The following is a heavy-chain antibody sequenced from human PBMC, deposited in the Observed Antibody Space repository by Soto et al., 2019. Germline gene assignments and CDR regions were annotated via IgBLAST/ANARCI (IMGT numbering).Heavy chain of an antibody. Sequence: XVSLRLSCAASGFTFSSYCMHWVRQAPGKGLVWVSRINSDGSSTSYADSVKGRFTISRDSAKNTLYLQMNSLRAEDTAVYYCARAEIVGASNYWGQGTLVTVSS. D-gene: IGHD1-26*01. J-gene: IGHJ4*02. V-gene: IGHV3-74*01. CDR1: GFTFSSYC. CDR2: INSDGSST. CDR3: ARAEIVGASNY.